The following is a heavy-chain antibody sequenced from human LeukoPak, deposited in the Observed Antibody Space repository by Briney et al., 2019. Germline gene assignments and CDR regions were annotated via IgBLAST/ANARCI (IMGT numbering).Heavy chain of an antibody. CDR2: ISGSGSDI. J-gene: IGHJ4*02. D-gene: IGHD3-16*02. CDR1: GFTFSTHG. Sequence: GGTLRLPCAGSGFTFSTHGMNWVRQTPGKGLEWLAYISGSGSDIYFADSVKGRFTISRDNAKNSLYLQMNSLRAEDTAVYYCARDAVPLRLGELSLGDWGQGTLVTVSS. V-gene: IGHV3-21*05. CDR3: ARDAVPLRLGELSLGD.